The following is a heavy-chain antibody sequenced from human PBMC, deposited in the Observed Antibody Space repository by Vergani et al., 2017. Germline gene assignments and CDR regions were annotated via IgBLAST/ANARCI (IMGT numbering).Heavy chain of an antibody. Sequence: QVHLVESGGGVVQPGRSLRLSCVVSGFTSSYYGMHWVRQAPGKGLEWVAVISYDGTQKYYADSVKGRFTISRDNSKSTLYLQMNGLRTEDTAVYYCATKSCGTPGCQIGYFREWGQGTLVTVSS. D-gene: IGHD1-1*01. CDR2: ISYDGTQK. J-gene: IGHJ1*01. CDR1: GFTSSYYG. CDR3: ATKSCGTPGCQIGYFRE. V-gene: IGHV3-30*03.